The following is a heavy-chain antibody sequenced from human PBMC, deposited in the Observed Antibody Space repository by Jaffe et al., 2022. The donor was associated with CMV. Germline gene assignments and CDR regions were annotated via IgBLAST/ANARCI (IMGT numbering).Heavy chain of an antibody. D-gene: IGHD2-2*01. J-gene: IGHJ5*02. CDR1: GFSLSTSGMC. Sequence: QVTLRESGPALVKPTQTLTLTCTFSGFSLSTSGMCVSWIRQPPGKALEWLARIDWDDDKYYSTSLKTRLTISKDTSKNQVVLTMTNMDPVDTATYYCARSSTSWSFHNWFDPWGQGTLVTVSS. CDR3: ARSSTSWSFHNWFDP. V-gene: IGHV2-70*15. CDR2: IDWDDDK.